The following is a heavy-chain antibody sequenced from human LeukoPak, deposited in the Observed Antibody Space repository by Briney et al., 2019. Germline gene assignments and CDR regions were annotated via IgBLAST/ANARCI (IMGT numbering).Heavy chain of an antibody. D-gene: IGHD2-2*01. CDR2: ISYDGGDK. J-gene: IGHJ4*02. CDR3: AKDGYPLGYCSSTSCPYYFNY. V-gene: IGHV3-30*18. Sequence: GGSLRLSCAASGFTFSSYGMHWVRQAPGKGLEWVAVISYDGGDKYYADSVKGRFTIPRDNSKNTLYLQMNSLRTEDTAVYYCAKDGYPLGYCSSTSCPYYFNYWGQGTLVTVSS. CDR1: GFTFSSYG.